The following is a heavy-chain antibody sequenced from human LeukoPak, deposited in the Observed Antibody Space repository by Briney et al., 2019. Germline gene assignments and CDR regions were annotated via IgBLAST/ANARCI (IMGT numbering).Heavy chain of an antibody. CDR2: IIPIFGTA. D-gene: IGHD6-19*01. V-gene: IGHV1-69*06. CDR3: AKQLNGRAVAGNYYYYYYMDV. Sequence: ASVKVSCKASGGTFSSYAISWVRQAPGQGREWRGGIIPIFGTANYAQKFQGRVTITADKSTSTAYMELSSLRSEDTAVYYCAKQLNGRAVAGNYYYYYYMDVWGKGTTVTVSS. J-gene: IGHJ6*03. CDR1: GGTFSSYA.